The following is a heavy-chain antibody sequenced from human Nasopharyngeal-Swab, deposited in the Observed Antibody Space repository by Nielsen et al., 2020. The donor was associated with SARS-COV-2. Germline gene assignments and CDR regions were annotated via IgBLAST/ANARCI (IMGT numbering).Heavy chain of an antibody. CDR1: GFTSGDYA. CDR2: IRSKAYGGTT. Sequence: SLRLSCTASGFTSGDYAMSWFRQAPGKGLEWVGFIRSKAYGGTTEYAASVKGRFTISRDDSKSIAYLQMNSLKTEDTAVYYCTRDLYCSSTSCTWKGVDYWGQGTLVTVSS. CDR3: TRDLYCSSTSCTWKGVDY. J-gene: IGHJ4*02. V-gene: IGHV3-49*03. D-gene: IGHD2-2*01.